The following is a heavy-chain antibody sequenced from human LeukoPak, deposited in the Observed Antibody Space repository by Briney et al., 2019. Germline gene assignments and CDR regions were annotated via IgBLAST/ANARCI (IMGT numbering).Heavy chain of an antibody. CDR2: INPDSGGT. CDR1: GYTFTGYY. CDR3: ARLNIPMGTFDY. D-gene: IGHD2-2*02. Sequence: ASVKVSCKASGYTFTGYYMHWVRQAPGQGLEWMGWINPDSGGTNYAQRFQGRVTMTRDTSISTAYMELSRLTSDDTAVYFCARLNIPMGTFDYWGQGTLVTVSS. J-gene: IGHJ4*02. V-gene: IGHV1-2*02.